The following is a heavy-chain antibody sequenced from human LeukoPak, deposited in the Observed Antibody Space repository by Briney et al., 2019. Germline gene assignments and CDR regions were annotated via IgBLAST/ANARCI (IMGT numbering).Heavy chain of an antibody. CDR3: ANRVMPRLPTASITPAYSSDY. J-gene: IGHJ4*02. CDR1: GYTLTELS. D-gene: IGHD1-14*01. Sequence: ASVKVSCKVSGYTLTELSMHWVRQAPGKGLEWMGGFDPEDGETNYAQKFQGRVTITADDSTSTTYMELSSLRSEDTAIYYCANRVMPRLPTASITPAYSSDYWGQGTLVTVSS. V-gene: IGHV1-24*01. CDR2: FDPEDGET.